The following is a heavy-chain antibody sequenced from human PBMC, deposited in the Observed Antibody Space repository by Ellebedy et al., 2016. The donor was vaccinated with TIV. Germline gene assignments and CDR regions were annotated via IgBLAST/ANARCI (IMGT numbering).Heavy chain of an antibody. V-gene: IGHV3-7*03. Sequence: GGSLRLSCAASGFTFSSYWMSWVRQAPGKGLEWVANIKQDGSEKYYVDSVKGRFTISRDNAKNSLYLQMNSLRAEDTAVYYCASGISTAGTSLHYWGQGTLVTVSS. J-gene: IGHJ4*02. D-gene: IGHD6-13*01. CDR2: IKQDGSEK. CDR3: ASGISTAGTSLHY. CDR1: GFTFSSYW.